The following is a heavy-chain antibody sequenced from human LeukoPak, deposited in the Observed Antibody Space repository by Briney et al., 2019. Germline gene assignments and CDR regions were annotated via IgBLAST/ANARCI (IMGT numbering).Heavy chain of an antibody. V-gene: IGHV3-23*01. J-gene: IGHJ4*02. CDR1: GFTFSSYA. CDR2: ISGSGGST. Sequence: GGSLRLSCAASGFTFSSYAMSWVRQAPGKGLEWVSAISGSGGSTYYADSVKGRFTISRDNSKNTLYLQMNSLRAEDTAVYYCAKDWYDFWSGYPTDYWGQGTLVTVSS. CDR3: AKDWYDFWSGYPTDY. D-gene: IGHD3-3*01.